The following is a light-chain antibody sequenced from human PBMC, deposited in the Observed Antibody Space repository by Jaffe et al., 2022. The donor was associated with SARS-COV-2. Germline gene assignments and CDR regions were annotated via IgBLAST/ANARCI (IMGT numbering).Light chain of an antibody. J-gene: IGLJ3*02. CDR3: NSRDTIHNYVL. V-gene: IGLV3-19*01. CDR1: SLRNYY. CDR2: GKN. Sequence: SSELTQDPAVSVALGETVTITCRGDSLRNYYTSWYQQKPGQAPLLVVYGKNTRPSGIPDRFSGSGSGTTASLTITGTQAEDEADYYCNSRDTIHNYVLFGGGTKLTVL.